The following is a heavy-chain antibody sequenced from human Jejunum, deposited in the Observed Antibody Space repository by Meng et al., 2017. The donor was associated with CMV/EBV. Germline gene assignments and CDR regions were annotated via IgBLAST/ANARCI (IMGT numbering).Heavy chain of an antibody. J-gene: IGHJ5*02. Sequence: FIFSDQPMDWVRQAPGKGLEWVGRIRNRAESYTIDYAASVRGRFIISRDDSKNSLYLQMNNLETEDTAVYYCARDLSRGISYETGSWGQGTLVTVSS. CDR2: IRNRAESYTI. V-gene: IGHV3-72*01. D-gene: IGHD3-16*01. CDR1: FIFSDQP. CDR3: ARDLSRGISYETGS.